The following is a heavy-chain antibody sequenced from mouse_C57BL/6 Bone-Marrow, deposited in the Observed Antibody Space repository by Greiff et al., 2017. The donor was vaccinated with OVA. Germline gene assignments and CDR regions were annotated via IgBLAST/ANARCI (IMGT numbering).Heavy chain of an antibody. CDR2: IYPRSGNT. V-gene: IGHV1-81*01. Sequence: QVQLQQSGAELARPGASVKLSCKASGYTFTSYGISWVKQRTGQGLEWIGEIYPRSGNTYYNEKFKGKATLPAYKSSSTAYMELRSLTSEDSAVYFCAREYYGSFYAMDYWGQGTSVTVSS. CDR1: GYTFTSYG. CDR3: AREYYGSFYAMDY. D-gene: IGHD1-1*01. J-gene: IGHJ4*01.